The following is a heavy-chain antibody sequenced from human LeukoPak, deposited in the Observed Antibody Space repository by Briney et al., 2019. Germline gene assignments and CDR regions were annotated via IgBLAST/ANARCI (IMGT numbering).Heavy chain of an antibody. CDR3: AKITIFGVVITSPFDY. CDR2: ISGSGDKT. D-gene: IGHD3-3*01. Sequence: GGSLRLSCAASGFTFSTYAMNWVRQAPGKGLEWVSAISGSGDKTYSADSVKGRFTISRDNSKNTLYLQMNSLRAEDTAVYYCAKITIFGVVITSPFDYWGQGTLVTVSS. V-gene: IGHV3-23*01. CDR1: GFTFSTYA. J-gene: IGHJ4*02.